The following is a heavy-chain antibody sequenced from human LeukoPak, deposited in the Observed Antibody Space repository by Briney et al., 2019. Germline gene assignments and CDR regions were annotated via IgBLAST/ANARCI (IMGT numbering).Heavy chain of an antibody. Sequence: SETLSLTCTVSGGSISSSSYYWGWIRQPPGKGLEWIGEIYHSGSTNYNPSLKSRVTISIDKSKNQFSLKLSSVTAADTAVYYCARNFYYYGMDVWGQGTTVTVSS. CDR1: GGSISSSSYY. CDR2: IYHSGST. V-gene: IGHV4-39*07. J-gene: IGHJ6*02. CDR3: ARNFYYYGMDV.